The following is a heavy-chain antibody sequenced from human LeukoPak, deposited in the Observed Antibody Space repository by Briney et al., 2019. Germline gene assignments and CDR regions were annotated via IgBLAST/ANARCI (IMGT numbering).Heavy chain of an antibody. V-gene: IGHV4-59*08. J-gene: IGHJ6*02. Sequence: PSETLSLTCTVSADSINTYYWSWIRQPPGKGLEWIAYVYYNGNTNYNPSLKSRVTISVDTSKNQFSLKLSSVTAADTAAYYCARHAPTGTFPMDVWGQGTTVTVSS. CDR2: VYYNGNT. D-gene: IGHD2/OR15-2a*01. CDR3: ARHAPTGTFPMDV. CDR1: ADSINTYY.